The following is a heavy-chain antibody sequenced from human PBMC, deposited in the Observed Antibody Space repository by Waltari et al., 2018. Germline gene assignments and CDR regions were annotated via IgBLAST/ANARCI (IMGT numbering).Heavy chain of an antibody. D-gene: IGHD3-3*01. V-gene: IGHV3-30-3*01. J-gene: IGHJ4*02. Sequence: QVQLVESGVGVVQPGRSLRLSCAASGFTFSSYAMHWVRQAPGKGLEWVAVISYDGSNKYYADSVKGRFTISRDNSKNTLYLQMNSLRAEDTAVYYCARGERFLEWFPPRDYWGQGTLVTVSS. CDR2: ISYDGSNK. CDR3: ARGERFLEWFPPRDY. CDR1: GFTFSSYA.